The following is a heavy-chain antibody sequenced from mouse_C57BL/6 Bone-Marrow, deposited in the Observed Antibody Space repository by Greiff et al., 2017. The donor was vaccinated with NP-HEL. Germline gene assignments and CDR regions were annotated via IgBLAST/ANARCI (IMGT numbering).Heavy chain of an antibody. CDR3: ARGGGPYWYFDV. V-gene: IGHV3-6*01. CDR2: ISYDGSN. CDR1: GYSITSGYY. Sequence: ESGPGLVKPSQSLSLTCSVPGYSITSGYYWNWIRQFPGNKLEWMGYISYDGSNNYNPSLKNRISITRDTSKNQFFLKLNSVTTEDTATYYCARGGGPYWYFDVWGTGTTVTVSS. J-gene: IGHJ1*03.